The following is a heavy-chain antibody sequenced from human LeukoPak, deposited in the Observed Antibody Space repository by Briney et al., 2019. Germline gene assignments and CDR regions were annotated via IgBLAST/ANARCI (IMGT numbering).Heavy chain of an antibody. D-gene: IGHD3-3*01. CDR2: INPNSGGT. V-gene: IGHV1-2*06. CDR1: GYTFTGYY. CDR3: ARFSVTIFGVVIIDY. Sequence: ASVKVSCKASGYTFTGYYMHWVRQAPGQGPEWVGRINPNSGGTNYAQKFQGRVTMTRDTSISTAYMELSRLRSDDTAVYYCARFSVTIFGVVIIDYWGQGTLVTVSS. J-gene: IGHJ4*02.